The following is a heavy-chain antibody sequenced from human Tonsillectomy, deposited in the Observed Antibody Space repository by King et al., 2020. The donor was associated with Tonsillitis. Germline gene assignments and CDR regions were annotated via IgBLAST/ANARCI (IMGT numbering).Heavy chain of an antibody. D-gene: IGHD1-26*01. Sequence: VQLVESGGGLVQPGGSLRLSCAASGFTFSNYWMHWVRQAPGKGLVWVSRINSGGSRTDYADSVRGRITISRDNAKNTLYLQMNSLRAEDTAVYYCARSFSPDYWGQGTLVTVSS. CDR3: ARSFSPDY. V-gene: IGHV3-74*01. CDR2: INSGGSRT. J-gene: IGHJ4*02. CDR1: GFTFSNYW.